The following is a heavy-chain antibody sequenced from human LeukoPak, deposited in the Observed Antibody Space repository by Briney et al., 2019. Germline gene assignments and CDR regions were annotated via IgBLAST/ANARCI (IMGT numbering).Heavy chain of an antibody. Sequence: ASVKVSRKASGYTFTSYGISWVRQAPGQGLEWMGWISAYNGNTNYAQKLQGRVTMTTDTSTSTAYMELRSLRSDDTAVYYCARDINRFIAVAGTSDYWGQGTLVTVSS. CDR2: ISAYNGNT. J-gene: IGHJ4*02. CDR1: GYTFTSYG. V-gene: IGHV1-18*01. D-gene: IGHD6-19*01. CDR3: ARDINRFIAVAGTSDY.